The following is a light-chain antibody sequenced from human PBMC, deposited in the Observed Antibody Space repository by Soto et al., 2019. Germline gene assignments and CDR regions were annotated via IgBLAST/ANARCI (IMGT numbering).Light chain of an antibody. V-gene: IGKV4-1*01. Sequence: DIVMTQSRDSLAVSLGERATINCKSSQSVLYSSNNKNYLAWYQQKLGQPPKLLIYWASTRESGVPDRFSGSGSGTAFTLTISSLQAEDVAVYYCQQYYSTPPTFGQGTKVEIK. CDR1: QSVLYSSNNKNY. CDR3: QQYYSTPPT. CDR2: WAS. J-gene: IGKJ1*01.